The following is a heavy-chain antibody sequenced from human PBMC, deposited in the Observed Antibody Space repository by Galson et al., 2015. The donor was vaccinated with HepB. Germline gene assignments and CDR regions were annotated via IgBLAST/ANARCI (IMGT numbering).Heavy chain of an antibody. J-gene: IGHJ6*02. D-gene: IGHD3-9*01. Sequence: SLRLSCAASGFTFSSYAMHWVRQAPGKGLEWVAVISYDGSNKYYADSVKGRFTISRDNSKNTLYLQMNSLRAEDTAVYYCARDVPLRYFDSPYHYGMDVWGQGTTVTVSS. CDR2: ISYDGSNK. V-gene: IGHV3-30*04. CDR3: ARDVPLRYFDSPYHYGMDV. CDR1: GFTFSSYA.